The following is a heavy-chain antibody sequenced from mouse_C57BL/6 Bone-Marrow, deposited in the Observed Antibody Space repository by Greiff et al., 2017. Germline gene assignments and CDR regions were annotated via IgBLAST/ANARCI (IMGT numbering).Heavy chain of an antibody. V-gene: IGHV5-16*01. CDR1: GFTFSDYY. CDR2: INYDGSST. Sequence: EVKVVESEGGLVQPGSSMKLSCTASGFTFSDYYMAWVRQVPEKGLEWVANINYDGSSTYYLDSLKSRFIISRDNAKNILYLQMSSLKSEDTATYYCARENLYGYYFDYWGQGTTLTVSS. J-gene: IGHJ2*01. CDR3: ARENLYGYYFDY. D-gene: IGHD1-1*01.